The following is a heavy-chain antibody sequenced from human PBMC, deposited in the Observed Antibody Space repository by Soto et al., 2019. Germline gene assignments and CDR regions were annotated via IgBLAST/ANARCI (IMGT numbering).Heavy chain of an antibody. J-gene: IGHJ6*02. CDR3: ARDGQRSDRMDV. CDR2: IYYSGST. Sequence: TLSLTCTVSGGSISSGGYYWSWIRQHPGKGLEWIGYIYYSGSTYYNPSLKSRVTISVDTSKNQFSLKLSSVTAADTAVYYCARDGQRSDRMDVWGQGTTVTVSS. CDR1: GGSISSGGYY. V-gene: IGHV4-31*03.